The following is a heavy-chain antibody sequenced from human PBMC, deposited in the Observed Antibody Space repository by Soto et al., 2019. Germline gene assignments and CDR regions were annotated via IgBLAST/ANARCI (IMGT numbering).Heavy chain of an antibody. D-gene: IGHD3-9*01. J-gene: IGHJ6*02. CDR3: ARARYFGVDV. Sequence: SETLSLTCSVSGGSMNDVTHYWAWFRQPPEKVLEWIATTYYSGSTHYNASLKSRATISVDTSQNQFSLELTSVTAADTAVYHCARARYFGVDVWGQGTTGTVSS. CDR1: GGSMNDVTHY. CDR2: TYYSGST. V-gene: IGHV4-39*01.